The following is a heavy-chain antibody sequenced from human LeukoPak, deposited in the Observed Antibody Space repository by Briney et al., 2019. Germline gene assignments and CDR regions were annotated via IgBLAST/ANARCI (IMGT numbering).Heavy chain of an antibody. J-gene: IGHJ6*03. V-gene: IGHV3-23*01. D-gene: IGHD3-16*02. Sequence: GGSLRLSCAASGFTFSSYAMSWVRQAPGKGLEWVSAISGSGGSTYYADSVKGRFTISRDNSKNTLYLQMNSLRAEDTAVYYCARDYGIRVIGFRNYYYMDVWGKGTTVTVSS. CDR3: ARDYGIRVIGFRNYYYMDV. CDR1: GFTFSSYA. CDR2: ISGSGGST.